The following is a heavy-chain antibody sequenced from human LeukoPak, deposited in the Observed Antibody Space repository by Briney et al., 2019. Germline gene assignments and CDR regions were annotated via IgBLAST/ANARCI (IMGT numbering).Heavy chain of an antibody. CDR3: ARNNDMDV. CDR2: MNKDGSEK. Sequence: SGGSLRLSCAASGFIFNNAWMSWVRQAPGKGPEWVANMNKDGSEKYYVDSVKGQFTISRDTAKNSLYLQMNNLRAEDTALYYCARNNDMDVWGQGTTVIVSS. J-gene: IGHJ6*02. D-gene: IGHD1/OR15-1a*01. CDR1: GFIFNNAW. V-gene: IGHV3-7*03.